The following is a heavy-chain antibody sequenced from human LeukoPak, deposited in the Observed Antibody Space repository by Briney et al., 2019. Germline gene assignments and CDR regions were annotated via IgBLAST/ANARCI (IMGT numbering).Heavy chain of an antibody. D-gene: IGHD6-13*01. CDR1: GYTFTSYA. V-gene: IGHV7-4-1*02. CDR2: INTNAGNP. CDR3: ARDGRGSSWYPLGY. Sequence: GASVKVSCKASGYTFTSYAMNWVRQAPGQGLEWMGWINTNAGNPTYAQGFTGRFVFSLDTSVSTAYLQISSLKAEDTAVYYCARDGRGSSWYPLGYWGQGTLVTVSS. J-gene: IGHJ4*02.